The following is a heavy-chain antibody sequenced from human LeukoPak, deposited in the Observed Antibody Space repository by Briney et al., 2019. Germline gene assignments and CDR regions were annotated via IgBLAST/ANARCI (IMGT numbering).Heavy chain of an antibody. CDR3: ARRYSGSYF. CDR2: IYYSGST. Sequence: SETLSLTCAVSGYSISSGYYWGWIRQPPGKGLEWIGSIYYSGSTYYNPSLKSRVTISVDTSKNQFSLKLSSVTAADTAVYYCARRYSGSYFWGQGTLVTVSS. CDR1: GYSISSGYY. D-gene: IGHD1-26*01. J-gene: IGHJ4*02. V-gene: IGHV4-38-2*01.